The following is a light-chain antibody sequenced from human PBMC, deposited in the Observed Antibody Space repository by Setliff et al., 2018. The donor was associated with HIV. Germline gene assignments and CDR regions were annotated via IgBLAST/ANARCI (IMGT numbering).Light chain of an antibody. CDR1: RSDVGGYDY. J-gene: IGLJ1*01. V-gene: IGLV2-14*03. CDR3: TSYTTSSSPYV. Sequence: QSVLTQPASVSGSPGRSITISCTGTRSDVGGYDYVSWYQHHPGKAPKLIIYNVNKRPSGVSNRLSGSKSGNTASLTISGLQAEDEADYYCTSYTTSSSPYVFGTGTKVTVL. CDR2: NVN.